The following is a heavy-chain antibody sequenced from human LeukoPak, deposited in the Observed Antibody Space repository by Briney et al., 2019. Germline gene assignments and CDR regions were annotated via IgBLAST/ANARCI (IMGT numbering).Heavy chain of an antibody. CDR3: ARDTGYSDSSGYYGTNFDS. Sequence: GGSLRLSCADSGSAFSSYTMVWVRQAPGKGLEWVSSITRPSTYIHYADSVKGRFTISRDNPKNSLYLQMKSLRAEDTAVYYCARDTGYSDSSGYYGTNFDSWGQGTLVTVSS. CDR1: GSAFSSYT. D-gene: IGHD3-22*01. CDR2: ITRPSTYI. J-gene: IGHJ4*02. V-gene: IGHV3-21*01.